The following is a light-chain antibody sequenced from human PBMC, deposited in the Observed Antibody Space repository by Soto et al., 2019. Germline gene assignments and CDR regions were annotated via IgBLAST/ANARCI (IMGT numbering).Light chain of an antibody. J-gene: IGKJ1*01. V-gene: IGKV3-15*01. CDR3: QQRSNWPPWT. CDR2: DAS. Sequence: EIVMTQSPGTLSVSPGEKATLSCRASHSVNTKLAWYQQKLGQSPRLLIYDASTRATGIPARFSGSGSRTEFTLTISSLQPEDFAVYYCQQRSNWPPWTFGQGTKV. CDR1: HSVNTK.